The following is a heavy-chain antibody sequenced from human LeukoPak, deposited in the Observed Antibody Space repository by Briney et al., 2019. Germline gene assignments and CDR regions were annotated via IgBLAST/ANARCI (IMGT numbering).Heavy chain of an antibody. CDR2: KRYHGRNT. D-gene: IGHD3-10*01. J-gene: IGHJ4*02. CDR3: AKVPWVTDSGNYAPFDS. Sequence: GGPLTPSCSPSGLPFSNYGMHCAHHAPAKGLERLALKRYHGRNTYFADSVSGRISISRDNSKNTLYLQLNSLRSEDTALYYCAKVPWVTDSGNYAPFDSGGQGTLVTVSS. CDR1: GLPFSNYG. V-gene: IGHV3-30*02.